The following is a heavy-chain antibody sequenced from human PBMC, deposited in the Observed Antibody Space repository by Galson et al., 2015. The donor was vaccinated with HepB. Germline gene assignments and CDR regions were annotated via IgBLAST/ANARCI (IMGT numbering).Heavy chain of an antibody. Sequence: SLRLSCAASGFTFNNFALSWVRQAPGKGLECVSTMSGSGFTIYYADSVKGRFTISRDSSKSTLYLQMNNLGVEDTAVYYCVKPAHGGWGQGTLVTVSS. D-gene: IGHD2-15*01. J-gene: IGHJ4*02. CDR1: GFTFNNFA. V-gene: IGHV3-23*01. CDR2: MSGSGFTI. CDR3: VKPAHGG.